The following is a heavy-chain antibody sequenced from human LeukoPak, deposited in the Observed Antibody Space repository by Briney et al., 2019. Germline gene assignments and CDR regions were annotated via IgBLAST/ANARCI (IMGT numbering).Heavy chain of an antibody. D-gene: IGHD6-13*01. CDR1: GYTFTDFY. J-gene: IGHJ2*01. Sequence: ASVKVSCKSSGYTFTDFYVHWVRQAPGQGLEWMGRIKPNSGDTNYAQNFQGRVTMSRYTSISTAYLELNSLIFDDTAVFYCARSTITTTAAGHFDLWGRGTLVTVSS. V-gene: IGHV1-2*06. CDR2: IKPNSGDT. CDR3: ARSTITTTAAGHFDL.